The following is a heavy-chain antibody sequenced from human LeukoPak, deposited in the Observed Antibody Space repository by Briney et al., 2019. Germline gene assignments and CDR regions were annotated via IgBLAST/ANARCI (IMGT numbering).Heavy chain of an antibody. D-gene: IGHD3-22*01. Sequence: ASVKVSCKASGYTFTSYYMHWVRHAPGQGLEGMGMFNPSGGGTTYAQKFQGRVTMTRDTSTSTVYMELSSLRSEDTAVYYCARGRFVLDYYRFDYWGQRTLVTVSS. CDR1: GYTFTSYY. V-gene: IGHV1-46*01. J-gene: IGHJ4*02. CDR2: FNPSGGGT. CDR3: ARGRFVLDYYRFDY.